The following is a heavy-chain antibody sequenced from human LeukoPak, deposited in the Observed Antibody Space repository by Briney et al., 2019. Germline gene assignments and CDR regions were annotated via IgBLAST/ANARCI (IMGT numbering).Heavy chain of an antibody. CDR1: GDSISSYY. Sequence: SETLSLTCTGSGDSISSYYLSWIRQPPGKGLEWIGYIYYSGSTNYNPSLKSRVTISVDTSKNQFSLKLSSVTAADTAVYYCASSGYSSSPFDYWGQGTLVTVSS. J-gene: IGHJ4*02. CDR2: IYYSGST. V-gene: IGHV4-59*01. CDR3: ASSGYSSSPFDY. D-gene: IGHD6-6*01.